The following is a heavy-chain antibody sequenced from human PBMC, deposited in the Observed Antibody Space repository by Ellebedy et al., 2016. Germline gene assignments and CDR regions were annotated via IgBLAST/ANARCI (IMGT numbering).Heavy chain of an antibody. V-gene: IGHV3-30-3*01. CDR1: GFRIGDYS. CDR3: AREDQGRGGAFDI. Sequence: GESLKISXTASGFRIGDYSMSWFRQPPGKGLEWVAVIPYDASNKYYADSVKGRFTISRDNSKNTLYLQMNSLRSEDTAVYYCAREDQGRGGAFDIWGQGTMVTVSS. J-gene: IGHJ3*02. D-gene: IGHD3-16*01. CDR2: IPYDASNK.